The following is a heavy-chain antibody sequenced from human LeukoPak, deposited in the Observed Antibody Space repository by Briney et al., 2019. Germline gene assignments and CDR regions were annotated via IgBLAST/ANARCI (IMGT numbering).Heavy chain of an antibody. CDR1: GHSISSGYY. V-gene: IGHV4-38-2*02. D-gene: IGHD3-22*01. CDR2: IYHSGST. J-gene: IGHJ4*02. Sequence: PSETLSLTCTVSGHSISSGYYWGWIRQPPGKGLEWIGGIYHSGSTYYNPSLKSRVTISVDTSKNQFSLKLSSVTAADTAVYYCAARGRAHYYDSSGLNWGQGTLVTVSS. CDR3: AARGRAHYYDSSGLN.